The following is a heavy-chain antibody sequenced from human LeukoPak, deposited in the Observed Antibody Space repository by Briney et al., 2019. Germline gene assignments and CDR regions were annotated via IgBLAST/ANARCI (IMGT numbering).Heavy chain of an antibody. CDR2: IYYSGST. D-gene: IGHD2-15*01. CDR3: ARAARGYCKGSSCPGAFDI. CDR1: GDSISSFY. V-gene: IGHV4-59*01. J-gene: IGHJ3*02. Sequence: SETLSLTCTVSGDSISSFYCSWIRQPPGKGLEWIGYIYYSGSTNYNPSLKSRVTISVDTSKNQFSLNLSSVTAADTAVYYCARAARGYCKGSSCPGAFDIWGQGTMVTVSS.